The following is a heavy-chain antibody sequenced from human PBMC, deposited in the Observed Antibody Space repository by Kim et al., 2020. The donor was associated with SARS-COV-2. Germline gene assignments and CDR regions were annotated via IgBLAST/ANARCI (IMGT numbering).Heavy chain of an antibody. D-gene: IGHD5-18*01. Sequence: SETLSLTCTVSGGSISSSTYYWGWIRQPPGKGLEWIATIYYSGRTFYNPSLKSRVTISVDTSKDQLSLKLSSVTAADTAVYYCARVGYRNGYSTYVDYWG. CDR3: ARVGYRNGYSTYVDY. J-gene: IGHJ4*01. V-gene: IGHV4-39*01. CDR2: IYYSGRT. CDR1: GGSISSSTYY.